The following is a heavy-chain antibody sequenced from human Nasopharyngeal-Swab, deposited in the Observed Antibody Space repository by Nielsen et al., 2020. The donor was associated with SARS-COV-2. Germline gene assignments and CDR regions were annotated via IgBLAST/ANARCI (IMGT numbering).Heavy chain of an antibody. Sequence: SQTLSLTRAVYGGSFSGHQWSWVRQPPGKGLEWIGEVSHGGGTNYNPSLKSRVTISVATSKNQFSLKLSSVTAADTAVYYCARGLSGIVPAPILGLGPYYSYYYMDVWGKGTTVTVSS. CDR1: GGSFSGHQ. CDR2: VSHGGGT. J-gene: IGHJ6*03. D-gene: IGHD2-2*01. CDR3: ARGLSGIVPAPILGLGPYYSYYYMDV. V-gene: IGHV4-34*01.